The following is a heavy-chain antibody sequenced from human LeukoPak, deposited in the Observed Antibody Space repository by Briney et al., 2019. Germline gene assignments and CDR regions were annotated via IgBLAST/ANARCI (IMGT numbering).Heavy chain of an antibody. CDR2: IWYDGSNK. CDR1: GFTFSSYG. Sequence: GRSLRLSCAASGFTFSSYGMHWVRQAPGKGLEWVAVIWYDGSNKHYADSVKGRFTISRDNSKNTLYLQMNSLRAEDTAVYYCAREVSDFWSGPARYWGQGTLVTVSS. V-gene: IGHV3-33*01. D-gene: IGHD3-3*01. J-gene: IGHJ4*02. CDR3: AREVSDFWSGPARY.